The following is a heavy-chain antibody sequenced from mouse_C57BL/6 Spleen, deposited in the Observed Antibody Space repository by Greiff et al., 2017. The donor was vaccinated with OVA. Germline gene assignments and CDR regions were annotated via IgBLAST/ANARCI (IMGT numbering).Heavy chain of an antibody. CDR3: AKGEGDGPYYFDY. CDR2: IDPSDSYT. V-gene: IGHV1-50*01. D-gene: IGHD2-3*01. CDR1: GYTFTSYW. Sequence: QVQLQQSGAELVKPGASVKLSCKASGYTFTSYWMQWVKQRPGQGLEWIGEIDPSDSYTNYNQKFKGKATLTVDTSSSTAYMQLSSLTSEDSAVYYCAKGEGDGPYYFDYWGQGTTLTVSS. J-gene: IGHJ2*01.